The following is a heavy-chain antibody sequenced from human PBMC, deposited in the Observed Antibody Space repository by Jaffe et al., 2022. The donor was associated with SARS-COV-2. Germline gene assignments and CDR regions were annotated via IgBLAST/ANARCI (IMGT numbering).Heavy chain of an antibody. CDR3: AKDYWLGD. Sequence: EVQLVESGGGVVQPGGSLRLSCAASGFTFDDYAMHWVRQAPGKGLEWVSLIHGNGGGAYYVESVKGRFTISRDNSKNSLYLQMNSLRTEDTAFYYCAKDYWLGDWGQGTLVIVSS. D-gene: IGHD6-19*01. CDR1: GFTFDDYA. J-gene: IGHJ4*02. CDR2: IHGNGGGA. V-gene: IGHV3-43*02.